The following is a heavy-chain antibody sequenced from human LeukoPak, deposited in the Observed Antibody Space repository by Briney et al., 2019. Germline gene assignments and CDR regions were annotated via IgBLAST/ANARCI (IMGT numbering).Heavy chain of an antibody. CDR3: ARQWLRSQPFDY. CDR2: IKQDGSEK. CDR1: GFTFSNYA. J-gene: IGHJ4*02. D-gene: IGHD5-12*01. Sequence: GGSLRLSCAASGFTFSNYAMSWVRQAPGKGLEWVANIKQDGSEKYYVDSVKGRFTISRDNAKNSLYLQMNSLRAEDTAVYYCARQWLRSQPFDYWGQGTLVTVSS. V-gene: IGHV3-7*01.